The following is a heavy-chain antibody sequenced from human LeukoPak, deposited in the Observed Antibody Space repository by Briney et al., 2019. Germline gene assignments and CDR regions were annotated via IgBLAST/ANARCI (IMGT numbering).Heavy chain of an antibody. CDR2: IYTSGST. D-gene: IGHD6-19*01. CDR1: GGSISSYY. CDR3: ASSPLSVAGDTFDY. Sequence: SETLSLTCTVSGGSISSYYWSRIRQPAGKGLEWIGRIYTSGSTNYNPSLKSRLTMSVDTSKNQFSLKLSSVTAADTAVYYCASSPLSVAGDTFDYWGQGSLVTVSS. V-gene: IGHV4-4*07. J-gene: IGHJ4*02.